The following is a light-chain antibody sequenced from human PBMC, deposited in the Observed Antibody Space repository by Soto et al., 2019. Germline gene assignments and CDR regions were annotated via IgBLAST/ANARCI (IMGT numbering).Light chain of an antibody. CDR1: KSVSSTY. V-gene: IGKV3-20*01. CDR3: QQYGSSPPYT. J-gene: IGKJ2*01. CDR2: GAS. Sequence: EIVLPQSPGTLSLSPGERATLSCRASKSVSSTYLAWYQQKPGQAPRLLIYGASSRATGIPDRCSGSGSGTDFPLTISRLVPEDFAEYYCQQYGSSPPYTFGQGTKLEIK.